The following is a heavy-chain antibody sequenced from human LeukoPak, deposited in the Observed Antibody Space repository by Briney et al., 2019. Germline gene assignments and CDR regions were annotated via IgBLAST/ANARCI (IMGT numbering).Heavy chain of an antibody. CDR2: IYYSGST. J-gene: IGHJ4*02. CDR3: AREYCSGGSCPRCFDY. V-gene: IGHV4-59*01. CDR1: GGSISSYY. Sequence: SETLSLTCTVSGGSISSYYWSWIRQPPGRGLEWIGYIYYSGSTNYNPSLKSRVTISVDTSKNQFPLKLSSVTAADTAVYYCAREYCSGGSCPRCFDYWGQGTLVTVSS. D-gene: IGHD2-15*01.